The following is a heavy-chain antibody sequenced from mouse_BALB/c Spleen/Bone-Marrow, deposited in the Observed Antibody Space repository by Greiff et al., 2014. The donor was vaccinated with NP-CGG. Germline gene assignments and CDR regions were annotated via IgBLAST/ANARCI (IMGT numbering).Heavy chain of an antibody. J-gene: IGHJ4*01. CDR2: IDPANGNT. V-gene: IGHV14-3*02. D-gene: IGHD2-4*01. CDR3: ARGYYDYVYAMDY. Sequence: VQLKESWAELVKPGASVKFSCTASGFNIKDTYKHWVKQRPEQGLEWIGRIDPANGNTKYDPKFQGKATITADTSSNTAYLQLSSLTSEDTAVYYCARGYYDYVYAMDYWGQGTSVTVSS. CDR1: GFNIKDTY.